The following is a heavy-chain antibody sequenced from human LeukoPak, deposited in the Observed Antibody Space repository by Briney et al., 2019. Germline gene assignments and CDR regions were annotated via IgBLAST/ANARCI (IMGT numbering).Heavy chain of an antibody. CDR3: AKDERWELLAYYFDY. CDR2: ISYDGSNK. J-gene: IGHJ4*02. V-gene: IGHV3-30*18. D-gene: IGHD1-26*01. Sequence: GGSLRLSCAASGFMFSSNWMSWVRLAPGKGLEWVAVISYDGSNKYYADSVKGRFTISRDNSKNTLYLQMNSLRAEDTAVYYCAKDERWELLAYYFDYWGQGTLVTVSS. CDR1: GFMFSSNW.